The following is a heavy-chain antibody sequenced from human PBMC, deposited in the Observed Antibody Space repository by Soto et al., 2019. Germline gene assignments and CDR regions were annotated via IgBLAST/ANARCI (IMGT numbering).Heavy chain of an antibody. V-gene: IGHV3-23*01. CDR3: AKDVNWYYYYYGMDV. J-gene: IGHJ6*02. D-gene: IGHD1-1*01. CDR2: ISGSGGST. Sequence: EVQLLESGGGLVQPGGSLRLSCAASGFTFSSYAMSCARQAPGKGLEWVSAISGSGGSTYYADSVKGRFTISRDNSKNTLYLQVNSLRAEDTAVYYCAKDVNWYYYYYGMDVWGQGTTVTVSS. CDR1: GFTFSSYA.